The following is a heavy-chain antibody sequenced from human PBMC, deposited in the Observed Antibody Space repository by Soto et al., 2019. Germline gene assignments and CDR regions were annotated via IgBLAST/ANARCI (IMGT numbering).Heavy chain of an antibody. CDR1: GGSISSSSYY. V-gene: IGHV4-39*01. D-gene: IGHD6-13*01. J-gene: IGHJ5*02. CDR2: IYYSGST. Sequence: SETLSLTCTVSGGSISSSSYYWGWIRQPPGKGLEWIGSIYYSGSTYYNPSLKSRVTISVDTSKNQFSLKLSSVTAADTAVYYCARHRGPWDSSRVLNWFDPWGQGTLVTVSS. CDR3: ARHRGPWDSSRVLNWFDP.